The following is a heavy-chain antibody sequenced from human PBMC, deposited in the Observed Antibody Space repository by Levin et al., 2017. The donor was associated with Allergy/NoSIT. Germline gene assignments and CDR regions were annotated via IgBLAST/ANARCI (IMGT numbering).Heavy chain of an antibody. Sequence: QPGESLKISCAASGFTFSSYAMTWVRQAPGKGLEWVSAISTGGTNTYYADSVKGRFTISRDNSKNTLYLDMNSLRAEDTAVYYCAKDGAGTYYGIDYWGQGTLVTVSS. CDR2: ISTGGTNT. D-gene: IGHD1-26*01. CDR1: GFTFSSYA. CDR3: AKDGAGTYYGIDY. J-gene: IGHJ4*02. V-gene: IGHV3-23*01.